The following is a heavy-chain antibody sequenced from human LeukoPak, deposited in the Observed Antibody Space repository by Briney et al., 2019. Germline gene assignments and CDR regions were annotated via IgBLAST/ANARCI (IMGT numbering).Heavy chain of an antibody. CDR2: IYYSGST. D-gene: IGHD6-19*01. CDR1: GGSISSGDYY. CDR3: AYSSGWYWFDP. Sequence: SQTLSLTCTVSGGSISSGDYYWSWIRQPPGKGLEWIGYIYYSGSTYYNPSLKSRVTISVDTSKNQFSLKPSSVTAADTAVYYCAYSSGWYWFDPWGQGTLVTVSS. V-gene: IGHV4-30-4*01. J-gene: IGHJ5*02.